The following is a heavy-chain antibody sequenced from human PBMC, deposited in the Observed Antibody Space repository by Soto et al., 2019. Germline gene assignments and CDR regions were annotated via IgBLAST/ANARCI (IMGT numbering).Heavy chain of an antibody. CDR3: AKGDIVVVPAATLFAY. CDR1: GFTFSSYA. V-gene: IGHV3-23*01. J-gene: IGHJ4*02. D-gene: IGHD2-2*01. CDR2: ISGSGGST. Sequence: GGSLRLSCAASGFTFSSYAMSWVRQAPGKGLEWVSAISGSGGSTYYADSVKGRFTISRDNSKNTLYLQMNSLRAEDTAVYYCAKGDIVVVPAATLFAYWGKGTLVTVSS.